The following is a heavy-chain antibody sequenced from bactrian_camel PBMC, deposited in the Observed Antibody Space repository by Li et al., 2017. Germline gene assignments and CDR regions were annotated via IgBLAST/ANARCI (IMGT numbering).Heavy chain of an antibody. CDR1: GSIDNHAC. CDR3: ARVRGWGFSY. J-gene: IGHJ6*01. Sequence: HVQLVESGGGSAPAGGSLTLSCAVSGSIDNHACMAWFRQAPGKEREGVAAIDSFRNTLYADSVKGRFTISQDNDKNTLYLQMNSLKIEDTAVYYCARVRGWGFSYWGQGTQVTVS. V-gene: IGHV3S53*01. CDR2: IDSFRNT. D-gene: IGHD5*01.